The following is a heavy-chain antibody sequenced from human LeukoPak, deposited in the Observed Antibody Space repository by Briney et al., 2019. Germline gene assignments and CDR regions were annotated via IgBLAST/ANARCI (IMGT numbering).Heavy chain of an antibody. V-gene: IGHV3-23*01. CDR3: AKDPVRVRGPTGNYFDY. Sequence: PGGSLRLSCAASGFTFSSYAMSWVRQAPGKGLEWVSAISGSGGSTYYADSVKGRFTISRDNSKNTLHLQMNSLRAEDTAVYYCAKDPVRVRGPTGNYFDYWGQGTLVTVSS. CDR2: ISGSGGST. D-gene: IGHD3-10*01. CDR1: GFTFSSYA. J-gene: IGHJ4*02.